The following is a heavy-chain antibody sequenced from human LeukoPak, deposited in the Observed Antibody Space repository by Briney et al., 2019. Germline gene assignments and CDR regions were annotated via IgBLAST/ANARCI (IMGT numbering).Heavy chain of an antibody. CDR1: GGSISSYY. J-gene: IGHJ3*02. V-gene: IGHV4-59*01. D-gene: IGHD4-23*01. CDR3: ATPRGGNPNDAFDI. Sequence: SETLSLTCTVSGGSISSYYWSWLRQPPGKGLEWIGYIYYSGSTNYNPSLKSRVTISVDTSKNQFSLKLSSVTAADTAVYYRATPRGGNPNDAFDIWGQGTMVTVSS. CDR2: IYYSGST.